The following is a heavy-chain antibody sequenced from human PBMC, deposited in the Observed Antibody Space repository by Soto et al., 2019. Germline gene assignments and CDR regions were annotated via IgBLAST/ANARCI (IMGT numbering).Heavy chain of an antibody. CDR3: ARDMGVDYDSSGYYYYYYGMDV. CDR1: GYTFTSYG. CDR2: ISAYNGNT. D-gene: IGHD3-22*01. J-gene: IGHJ6*02. Sequence: ASVKVSCKASGYTFTSYGISWVRQAPGQGLEWMGWISAYNGNTNYAQKLQGRVTMTTDTSTSTAYMELRSLRSDDTAVYYCARDMGVDYDSSGYYYYYYGMDVWGQGTTVTVSS. V-gene: IGHV1-18*01.